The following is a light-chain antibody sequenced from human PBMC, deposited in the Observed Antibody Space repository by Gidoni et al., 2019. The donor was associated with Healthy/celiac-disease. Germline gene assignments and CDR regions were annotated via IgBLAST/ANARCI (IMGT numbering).Light chain of an antibody. Sequence: QDVGPQEPSLTVSPGGTFTLTCGSSTGATTSGHFPYWFQQKPGQAPRTLFYDTSNNHPWTPARFSGSLRGGKAALTLSGAQPEDEAEYYCLLSYSVYVVSGRGTKLTVL. J-gene: IGLJ2*01. V-gene: IGLV7-46*01. CDR2: DTS. CDR1: TGATTSGHF. CDR3: LLSYSVYVV.